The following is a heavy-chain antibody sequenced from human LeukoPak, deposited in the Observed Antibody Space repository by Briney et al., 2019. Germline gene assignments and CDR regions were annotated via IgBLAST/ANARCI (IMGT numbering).Heavy chain of an antibody. CDR2: ISGSGGST. V-gene: IGHV3-23*01. CDR3: VRGYSYGWFDP. Sequence: PGGSLILSCAASAFTFSIYAMSWVRQAPGKGLGWVSTISGSGGSTHYADSVKSRFTISRDNSKNTLYLQMNSLRADDTAVYYCVRGYSYGWFDPWGQGTLVTVSS. J-gene: IGHJ5*02. CDR1: AFTFSIYA. D-gene: IGHD5-18*01.